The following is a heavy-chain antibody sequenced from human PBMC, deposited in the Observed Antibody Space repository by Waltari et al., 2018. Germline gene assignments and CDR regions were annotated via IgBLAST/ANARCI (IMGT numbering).Heavy chain of an antibody. CDR1: GYSISSGYY. J-gene: IGHJ4*02. D-gene: IGHD1-26*01. CDR3: ARHQGGIVADY. Sequence: QVQLQESGPGLVKPSETLSLTCAVSGYSISSGYYWGWIRQPPGKGLEWIGSIYHSGSTYYNPSLKSRVTISLETSKNQFSLKLSSVTAADTAVYYCARHQGGIVADYWGQGTLVTVSS. CDR2: IYHSGST. V-gene: IGHV4-38-2*01.